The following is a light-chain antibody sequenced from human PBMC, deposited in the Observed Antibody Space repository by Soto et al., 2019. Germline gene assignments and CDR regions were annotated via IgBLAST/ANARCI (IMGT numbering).Light chain of an antibody. V-gene: IGKV3-11*01. CDR1: QSVSSY. Sequence: EIVLTQSPSTLSLSPLERSTLSCRASQSVSSYLAWYQQKPGQAPRLLIYDASNRATGIPARFSGSGSGTDFTLTISSLEPEDFAVYYCQQRSNWPRTFGQGTKVDIK. CDR2: DAS. J-gene: IGKJ1*01. CDR3: QQRSNWPRT.